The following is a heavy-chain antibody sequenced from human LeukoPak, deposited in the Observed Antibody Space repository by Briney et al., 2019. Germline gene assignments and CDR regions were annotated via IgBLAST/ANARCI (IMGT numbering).Heavy chain of an antibody. CDR3: ARGDDYGGAWYYFDC. CDR1: GFSVSCNY. Sequence: PGGSLRLSCAASGFSVSCNYYINWLGQAPGKGLEWVSVIYSAGTTYNADSVKGRFTISRDNSKNTVYLQINSLRAEDTAVYYCARGDDYGGAWYYFDCWGQGTLVTVSS. CDR2: IYSAGTT. J-gene: IGHJ4*02. V-gene: IGHV3-53*01. D-gene: IGHD4-23*01.